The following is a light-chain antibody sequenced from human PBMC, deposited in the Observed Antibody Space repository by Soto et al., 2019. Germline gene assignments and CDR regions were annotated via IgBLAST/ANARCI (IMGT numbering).Light chain of an antibody. CDR1: QSVGTS. Sequence: EIVMTQSPATLSVSPGQRVTLSCRASQSVGTSIAWYQQKPGQAPRLLIYGASTRATGVPARFSGSGSGTAFTLTISSLQSEDFANYYCQQYKNWPLFGQGTRLEIK. J-gene: IGKJ5*01. V-gene: IGKV3-15*01. CDR3: QQYKNWPL. CDR2: GAS.